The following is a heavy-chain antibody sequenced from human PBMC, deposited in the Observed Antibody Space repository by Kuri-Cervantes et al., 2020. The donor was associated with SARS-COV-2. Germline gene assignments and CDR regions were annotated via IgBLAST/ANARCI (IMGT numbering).Heavy chain of an antibody. D-gene: IGHD6-19*01. V-gene: IGHV3-30*02. CDR1: GFTFSSYG. CDR2: IRYDGSNK. J-gene: IGHJ3*02. Sequence: LSLTCAASGFTFSSYGMHWVRQAPGKGLEWVAFIRYDGSNKYYADSVKGRFTISRDNSKNTLYLQMNSLRAEDTAVYYCARGGRVRSSGWSDAFDIWGQGTMVTVSS. CDR3: ARGGRVRSSGWSDAFDI.